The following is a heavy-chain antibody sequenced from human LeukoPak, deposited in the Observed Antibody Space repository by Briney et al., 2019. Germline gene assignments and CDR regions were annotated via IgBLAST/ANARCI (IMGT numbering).Heavy chain of an antibody. D-gene: IGHD6-6*01. V-gene: IGHV1-46*01. CDR1: GYTFPGYF. J-gene: IGHJ4*02. CDR3: ARTAARRFDY. Sequence: ASLKVSCKASGYTFPGYFMHWVRQAPGQGLEWMGIINPTGGSTTYAQKFQGRVTMTRDTSTSTVYMELSSLRSDDTAVYCCARTAARRFDYWGQGTLVTVSS. CDR2: INPTGGST.